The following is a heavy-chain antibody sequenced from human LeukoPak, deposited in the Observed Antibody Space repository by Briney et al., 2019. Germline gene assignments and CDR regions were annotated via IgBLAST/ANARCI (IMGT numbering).Heavy chain of an antibody. CDR3: ARRGITYSSSFFAY. Sequence: SETLSLTCTVSGDSIGNSNYYWAWVRQPPGKGLEWLVSIFYSGSTYYNPSLKSQVTISVDTSKNQFSLNLHSVTAADTATYYCARRGITYSSSFFAYWGQGTLVTVSS. D-gene: IGHD6-13*01. CDR1: GDSIGNSNYY. V-gene: IGHV4-39*01. J-gene: IGHJ4*02. CDR2: IFYSGST.